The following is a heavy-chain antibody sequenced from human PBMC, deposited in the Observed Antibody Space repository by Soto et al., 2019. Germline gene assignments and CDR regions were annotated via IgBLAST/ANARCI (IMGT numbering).Heavy chain of an antibody. V-gene: IGHV6-1*01. J-gene: IGHJ4*02. Sequence: SQTLSLNCAISGDSVSSNSAAWNWIRQSPSIGLECLGSTYYRSKWYSYYAVSLKSRITINPDTSKNQFSLQLNCVTPEDTSVYYCARGRIAEAGRLRXWGQGTLVTVSX. CDR3: ARGRIAEAGRLRX. CDR1: GDSVSSNSAA. CDR2: TYYRSKWYS. D-gene: IGHD6-13*01.